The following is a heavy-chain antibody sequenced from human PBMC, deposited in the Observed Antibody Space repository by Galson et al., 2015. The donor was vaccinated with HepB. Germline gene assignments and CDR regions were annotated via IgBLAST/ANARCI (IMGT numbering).Heavy chain of an antibody. D-gene: IGHD2/OR15-2a*01. CDR2: INPIFGVA. CDR3: ATEGKNTDLWLDP. CDR1: GGTFRTSS. Sequence: SVKVSCKASGGTFRTSSILWVRQAPGQGLEWVGGINPIFGVANYAPRFQGRVTITADESATTAYMELTSLRSEDTAIYYCATEGKNTDLWLDPWGQGTLLIVSS. J-gene: IGHJ5*02. V-gene: IGHV1-69*13.